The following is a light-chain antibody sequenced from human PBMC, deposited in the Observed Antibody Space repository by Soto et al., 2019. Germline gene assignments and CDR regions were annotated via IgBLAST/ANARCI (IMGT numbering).Light chain of an antibody. Sequence: QSALTQPASVSGSPGQSITISCTGASSDVGGYNYVSWYQQHPGKAPKLMIYDVSNRPSGVSNRLSGSKSGNTASLTISGLQAEHEADYYCSSYTSSSTLGPYVFGTGTKLTVL. CDR2: DVS. CDR3: SSYTSSSTLGPYV. V-gene: IGLV2-14*01. J-gene: IGLJ1*01. CDR1: SSDVGGYNY.